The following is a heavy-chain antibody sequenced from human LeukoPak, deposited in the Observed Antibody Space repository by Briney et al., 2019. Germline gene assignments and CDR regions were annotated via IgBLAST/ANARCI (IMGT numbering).Heavy chain of an antibody. CDR3: ARGCRRGILWWSSRWFDP. Sequence: GASVKVSCKASGYTFTGYYMHWVRQAPGQGLEWMGWINPNSGGTNYAQKFQGRVTMTRDTSISTAYMELSSLRSEDTAVYYCARGCRRGILWWSSRWFDPWGQGTLATVSS. CDR1: GYTFTGYY. J-gene: IGHJ5*02. CDR2: INPNSGGT. D-gene: IGHD2-21*01. V-gene: IGHV1-2*02.